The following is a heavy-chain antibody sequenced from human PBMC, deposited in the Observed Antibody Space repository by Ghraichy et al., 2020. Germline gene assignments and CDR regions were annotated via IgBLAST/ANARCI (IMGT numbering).Heavy chain of an antibody. Sequence: SQTLSLTCTVSGGSITNYYWSWIRQPPGKGLEWIGYIYYSGSTNYNPSLKSRVTISVDTSQNQFSLKLNSVTAADTAVYYCARSLHYSGYGFFDYWGQGTLVTVSS. CDR3: ARSLHYSGYGFFDY. V-gene: IGHV4-59*01. J-gene: IGHJ4*02. CDR1: GGSITNYY. CDR2: IYYSGST. D-gene: IGHD5-12*01.